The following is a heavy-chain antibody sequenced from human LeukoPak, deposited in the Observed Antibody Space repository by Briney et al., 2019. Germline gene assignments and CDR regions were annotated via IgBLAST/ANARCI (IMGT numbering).Heavy chain of an antibody. V-gene: IGHV1-69*04. D-gene: IGHD2-15*01. CDR3: ARAYSGFDP. J-gene: IGHJ5*02. CDR2: IIPILGIA. Sequence: GASVKVSCKASGYTFTSYDINWVRQATGQGLEWMGRIIPILGIANYAQKFQGRVTITADKSTSTAYMELSSLRSEDTAVYYCARAYSGFDPWGQGTLVTVSS. CDR1: GYTFTSYD.